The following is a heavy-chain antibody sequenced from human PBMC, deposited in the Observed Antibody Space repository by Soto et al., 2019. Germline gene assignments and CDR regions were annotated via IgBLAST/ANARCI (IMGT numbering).Heavy chain of an antibody. V-gene: IGHV3-7*01. J-gene: IGHJ3*02. CDR3: ASSGWYSAFDI. Sequence: GGSLRLSCAASGFTLSSYWMSWVRQAPGKGLEWVANIKQDGSEKYYVDSVKGRFTISRDNAKNSLYLQMNSLRAEDTAVYYCASSGWYSAFDIWGQGTMVTVSS. CDR2: IKQDGSEK. D-gene: IGHD6-19*01. CDR1: GFTLSSYW.